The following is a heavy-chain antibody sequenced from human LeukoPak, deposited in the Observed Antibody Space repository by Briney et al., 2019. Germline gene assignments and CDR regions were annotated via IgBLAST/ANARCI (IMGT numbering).Heavy chain of an antibody. CDR2: LWYDGSNN. D-gene: IGHD6-19*01. J-gene: IGHJ4*02. CDR3: ARGHGSSGWPFDF. CDR1: GFSFSDYG. Sequence: GGSLRLSCAAPGFSFSDYGMHWVRQAPGKGLEWVALLWYDGSNNYYADSVKGRFTISRDNSKNTLYLQMDSLRFEDTAVYYCARGHGSSGWPFDFWGQGTLVTVSS. V-gene: IGHV3-33*01.